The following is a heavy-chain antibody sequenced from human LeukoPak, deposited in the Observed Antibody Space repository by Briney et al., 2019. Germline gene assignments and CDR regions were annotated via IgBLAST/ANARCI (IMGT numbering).Heavy chain of an antibody. CDR3: ATDQRVGATGYFDY. CDR1: GYTFSSYD. CDR2: FDPEDGET. J-gene: IGHJ4*02. Sequence: GASVKVSCKASGYTFSSYDINWVRQASGQGLEWMGGFDPEDGETIYAQKFQGRVTMTEDTSTDTAYMELSSLRSEDTAVYYCATDQRVGATGYFDYWGQGTLVTVSS. V-gene: IGHV1-24*01. D-gene: IGHD1-26*01.